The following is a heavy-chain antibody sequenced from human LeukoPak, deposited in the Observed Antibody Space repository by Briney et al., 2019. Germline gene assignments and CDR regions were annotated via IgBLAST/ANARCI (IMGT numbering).Heavy chain of an antibody. CDR2: FDPEDGET. CDR3: AAAYTSGSYHLSAFDI. D-gene: IGHD1-26*01. CDR1: GYTLTELS. Sequence: GASVKVSCKVSGYTLTELSMHWVRQAPGKGLEWMGGFDPEDGETIYAQKFQGRVTMTEDTSTDTAYMELSSLRSEDTAVYYCAAAYTSGSYHLSAFDIWGQGTMVTVSS. J-gene: IGHJ3*02. V-gene: IGHV1-24*01.